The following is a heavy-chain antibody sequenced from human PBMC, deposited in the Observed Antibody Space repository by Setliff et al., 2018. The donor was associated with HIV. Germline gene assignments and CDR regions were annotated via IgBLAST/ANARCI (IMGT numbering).Heavy chain of an antibody. D-gene: IGHD3-10*01. CDR3: ARHGQYGSGSYYNRPFDF. Sequence: GESLKISCKGSGYRFTNYWIAWLRQMPGKGLECVGIIYPGDSDTRYSPSFEGQVTISADKSISTAYLQWSSLKASDTAMYYCARHGQYGSGSYYNRPFDFWGQGTLVTVS. V-gene: IGHV5-51*01. CDR1: GYRFTNYW. J-gene: IGHJ4*02. CDR2: IYPGDSDT.